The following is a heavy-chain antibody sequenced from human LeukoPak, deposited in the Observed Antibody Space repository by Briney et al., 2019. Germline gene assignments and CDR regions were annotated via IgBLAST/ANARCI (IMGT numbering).Heavy chain of an antibody. Sequence: GGSLRLSCAASGVTFSDYTLNWVRQAPGKGLEWVASITGTSTYIYYAASVRGRFIVSRDNTKNSLHLQMDSLAPEDTAVYYCARERPDTLAGYSNAMDVWGQGTAVTVSS. V-gene: IGHV3-21*01. CDR1: GVTFSDYT. CDR3: ARERPDTLAGYSNAMDV. J-gene: IGHJ6*02. D-gene: IGHD3-9*01. CDR2: ITGTSTYI.